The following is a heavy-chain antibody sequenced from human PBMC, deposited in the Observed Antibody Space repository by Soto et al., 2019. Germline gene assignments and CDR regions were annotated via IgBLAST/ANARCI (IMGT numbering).Heavy chain of an antibody. J-gene: IGHJ6*02. CDR3: TSQYSSSWYNDYYYGMDV. Sequence: HPGGSLRLSCAASAFTFSTCWMHWVRQAPGKGLEWVGFIRSKAYGGTTEYAASVKGRFTISRDDSKSIAYLQMNSLKTEDTAVYYCTSQYSSSWYNDYYYGMDVWGQGTTVTVSS. CDR2: IRSKAYGGTT. V-gene: IGHV3-49*04. D-gene: IGHD6-13*01. CDR1: AFTFSTCW.